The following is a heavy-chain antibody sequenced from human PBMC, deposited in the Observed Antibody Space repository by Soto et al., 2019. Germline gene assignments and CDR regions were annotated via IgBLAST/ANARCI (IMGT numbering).Heavy chain of an antibody. CDR2: IESGGST. V-gene: IGHV3-53*01. Sequence: GGSLRLSCNASGFTVSSTYMSWVRQAPGMGLEWVAVIESGGSTHYADSVKGRCTISRDIPNNMIYLQLHTLRAEDKAVYYCGKHLRNIRIIKYYFYGLDVWGPGTTVTVSS. CDR3: GKHLRNIRIIKYYFYGLDV. CDR1: GFTVSSTY. D-gene: IGHD3-3*02. J-gene: IGHJ6*02.